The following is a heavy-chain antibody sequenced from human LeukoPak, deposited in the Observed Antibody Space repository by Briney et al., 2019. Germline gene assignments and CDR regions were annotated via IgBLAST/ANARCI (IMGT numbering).Heavy chain of an antibody. CDR2: IRTSGQST. D-gene: IGHD3-3*01. J-gene: IGHJ4*02. CDR3: AKEGSLGYDFWSGYYPGDY. Sequence: GGSLRLSCAASGFIFSNFAMSWVRQAPGKGLEWVSGIRTSGQSTYYADSVKGRFTISRDDSKNTLYLQMNSLRAEDTAVYYCAKEGSLGYDFWSGYYPGDYWGQGTLVTVSS. V-gene: IGHV3-23*01. CDR1: GFIFSNFA.